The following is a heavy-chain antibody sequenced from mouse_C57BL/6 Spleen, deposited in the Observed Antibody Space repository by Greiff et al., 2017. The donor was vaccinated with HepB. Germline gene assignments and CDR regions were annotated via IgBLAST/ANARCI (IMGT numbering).Heavy chain of an antibody. D-gene: IGHD2-5*01. CDR3: ASIYYSNYWFAY. J-gene: IGHJ3*01. CDR1: GYTFTSYW. V-gene: IGHV1-50*01. Sequence: VQLQESGAELVKPGASVKLSCKASGYTFTSYWMQWVKQRPGQGLEWIGEIDPSDSYTNYNQKFKGKATLTVDTSSSTAYMQLSSLTSEDSAVYYCASIYYSNYWFAYWGQGTLVTVSA. CDR2: IDPSDSYT.